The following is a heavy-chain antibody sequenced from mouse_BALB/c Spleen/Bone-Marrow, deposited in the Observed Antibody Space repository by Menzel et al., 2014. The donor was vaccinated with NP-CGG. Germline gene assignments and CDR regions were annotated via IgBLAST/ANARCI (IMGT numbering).Heavy chain of an antibody. CDR3: ARHYYGSSHFAY. D-gene: IGHD1-1*01. V-gene: IGHV1-9*01. CDR2: ILPGSGST. Sequence: QVQLQQPGAELMKPGASVKISCKATGYTLSSYWIDWVKQRPGHGLEWIGEILPGSGSTNYNEKFKGKATFTADTSSNTAYMQLSSLTSEDSAVYYCARHYYGSSHFAYWGQGTLVTVSA. J-gene: IGHJ3*01. CDR1: GYTLSSYW.